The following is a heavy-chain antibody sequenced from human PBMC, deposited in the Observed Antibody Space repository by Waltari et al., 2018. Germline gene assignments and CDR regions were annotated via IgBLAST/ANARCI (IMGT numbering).Heavy chain of an antibody. CDR2: NRRKTDGGTA. CDR1: GFTFGDYA. V-gene: IGHV3-49*03. D-gene: IGHD6-19*01. J-gene: IGHJ4*02. Sequence: EVQVEESGGGLVQPGRSLRLSCTASGFTFGDYAMSWFRQAPGKGVGWVGLNRRKTDGGTAEYAASVKGRFTISRDDSKSIASLQMDSLKTDDTAVYFCTRGGASVAPVYWGQGTLVTVSS. CDR3: TRGGASVAPVY.